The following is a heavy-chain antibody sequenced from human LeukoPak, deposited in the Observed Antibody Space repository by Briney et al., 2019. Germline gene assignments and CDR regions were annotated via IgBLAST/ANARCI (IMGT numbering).Heavy chain of an antibody. CDR3: ARDRPRDSGPYYPWAFDI. CDR1: GFTVSSNY. D-gene: IGHD1-26*01. CDR2: IYSGGST. V-gene: IGHV3-66*01. J-gene: IGHJ3*02. Sequence: GGSLRLSCAASGFTVSSNYMSWVRQAPGKGLEWVSVIYSGGSTYYADSVKGRYTISRDNSKNTLYLQMNSLRAEDTAVYYCARDRPRDSGPYYPWAFDIWGQGTMVTVSS.